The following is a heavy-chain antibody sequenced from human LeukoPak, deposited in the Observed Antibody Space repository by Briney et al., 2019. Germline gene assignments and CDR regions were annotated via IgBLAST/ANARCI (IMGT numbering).Heavy chain of an antibody. J-gene: IGHJ4*02. CDR1: GFTFSSYS. CDR3: ARYDSSGYLTFDY. D-gene: IGHD3-22*01. V-gene: IGHV3-21*01. CDR2: ISSSSSYI. Sequence: GGSLRLSCAASGFTFSSYSMNWVRQAPGKGLECVSSISSSSSYIYYADSVKGRFTISRDNAKNSLYLQMNSLRAEDTAVYYCARYDSSGYLTFDYWGQGTLVTVSS.